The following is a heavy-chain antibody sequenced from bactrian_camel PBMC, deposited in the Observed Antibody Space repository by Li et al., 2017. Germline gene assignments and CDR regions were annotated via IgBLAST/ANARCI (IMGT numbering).Heavy chain of an antibody. V-gene: IGHV3S40*01. D-gene: IGHD2*01. CDR1: GFTFSRAQ. Sequence: VQLVESGGGLVQPGDSLRLSCVASGFTFSRAQLSWVRQAPGKGLEWVSIINRGGTTYYADSMKGRFTISRDNATNTVYLQMNSLKPEDTAVYYCVSLVGRPLVQQGTQVTVS. CDR2: INRGGTT. J-gene: IGHJ4*01.